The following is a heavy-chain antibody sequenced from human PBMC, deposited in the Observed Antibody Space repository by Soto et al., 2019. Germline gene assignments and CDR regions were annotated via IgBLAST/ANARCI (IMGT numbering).Heavy chain of an antibody. Sequence: GGSLRLSCAASGFTFSSYGMHWVRQAPGKGLEWVAVISYDGSNKYYADSVKGRFTISRDNSKNTLYLQMNSLRAEDTAVYYCAKDHTYDYVWGSYDRRGGMDVWGQGTTVTVSS. CDR2: ISYDGSNK. CDR1: GFTFSSYG. J-gene: IGHJ6*02. V-gene: IGHV3-30*18. CDR3: AKDHTYDYVWGSYDRRGGMDV. D-gene: IGHD3-16*01.